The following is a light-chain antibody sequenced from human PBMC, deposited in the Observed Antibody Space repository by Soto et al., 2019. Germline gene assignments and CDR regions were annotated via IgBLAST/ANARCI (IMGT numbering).Light chain of an antibody. CDR2: EVS. V-gene: IGLV2-14*01. CDR3: SSYTSTSTLYV. Sequence: QSVLTQPASVSGSPGQSITISCTGTSSDGGGYNYVSWYQQHPGKAPKVIIFEVSNRPSGVSNRFSGSKSGNTASLIISGLQAEDEADYYCSSYTSTSTLYVFGTGTKVTVL. CDR1: SSDGGGYNY. J-gene: IGLJ1*01.